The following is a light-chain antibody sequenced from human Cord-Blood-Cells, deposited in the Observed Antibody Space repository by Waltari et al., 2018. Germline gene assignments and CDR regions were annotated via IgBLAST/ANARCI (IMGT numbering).Light chain of an antibody. J-gene: IGKJ1*01. Sequence: DIQMTQSPSTLSASVGDRVTITCRASQSISSWLAWYQQKPGKAPKLLIYDASSLESGVPSRLSGSESGTEFTLTISSLQPGDFATYYCQQYNSYSPWTFGQGTTVEIK. CDR1: QSISSW. V-gene: IGKV1-5*01. CDR3: QQYNSYSPWT. CDR2: DAS.